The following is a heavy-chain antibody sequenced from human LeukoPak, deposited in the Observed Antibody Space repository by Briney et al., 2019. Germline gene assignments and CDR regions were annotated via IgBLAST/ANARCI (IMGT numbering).Heavy chain of an antibody. D-gene: IGHD3-10*01. Sequence: GGSLRLSCAASGFTFSSHWMHWVRQAPGKGLVWVSRVNSDGSSTTYADSVKGRFTVSRDNAKNTLYLQMNSLRAEDTAVYYCARDVRGVRGDYYYMDVWGKGTTVTVSS. CDR1: GFTFSSHW. CDR3: ARDVRGVRGDYYYMDV. J-gene: IGHJ6*03. CDR2: VNSDGSST. V-gene: IGHV3-74*01.